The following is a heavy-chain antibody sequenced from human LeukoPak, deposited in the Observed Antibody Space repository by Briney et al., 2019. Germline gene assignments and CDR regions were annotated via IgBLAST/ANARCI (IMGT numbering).Heavy chain of an antibody. D-gene: IGHD1-1*01. Sequence: GGSLRLSCAASGFTFSSYWMTWVRQAPGKGLEWVANIKQDASERYYVDSVRGRFTISRDNAKNSLYLQMNSLRAEDTAVYYCATPTAGTWHFDYWGQGTLVTVSS. V-gene: IGHV3-7*01. CDR3: ATPTAGTWHFDY. J-gene: IGHJ4*02. CDR1: GFTFSSYW. CDR2: IKQDASER.